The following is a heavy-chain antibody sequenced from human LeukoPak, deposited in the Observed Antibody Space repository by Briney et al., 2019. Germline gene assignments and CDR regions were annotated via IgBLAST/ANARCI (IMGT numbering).Heavy chain of an antibody. CDR1: GGTFSSYT. V-gene: IGHV1-69*04. Sequence: GASVKVSCKASGGTFSSYTISWVRQAPGQGLEWMGRIIPILSIANYAQKFQGRVTITADKSTSTAYMELSSLRSEDTAVYYCARDAGFRSPRHYYYGMDVWGQGTTVTVSS. J-gene: IGHJ6*02. CDR3: ARDAGFRSPRHYYYGMDV. CDR2: IIPILSIA.